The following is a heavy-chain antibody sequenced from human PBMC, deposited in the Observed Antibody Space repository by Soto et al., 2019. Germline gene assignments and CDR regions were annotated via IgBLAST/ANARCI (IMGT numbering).Heavy chain of an antibody. J-gene: IGHJ4*02. Sequence: QVQIMESGGGVVQAGRSLRLSCAASGFTFSYYGMHWVRQAPGKGLEWVAVIWYDGSNIYYADSVKGRFTISRDNSKNTLHLQMNSLRAEDTAVYYCARGVDYGDYAIDYWGQGTLVTVSS. CDR2: IWYDGSNI. V-gene: IGHV3-33*01. D-gene: IGHD4-17*01. CDR3: ARGVDYGDYAIDY. CDR1: GFTFSYYG.